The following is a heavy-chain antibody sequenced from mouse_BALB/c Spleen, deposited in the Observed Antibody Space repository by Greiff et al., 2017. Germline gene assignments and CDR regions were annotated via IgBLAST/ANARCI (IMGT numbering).Heavy chain of an antibody. D-gene: IGHD1-1*01. J-gene: IGHJ4*01. CDR2: ISYSGST. CDR1: GYSITSDYV. Sequence: EVKLVESGPGLVKPSQSLSLTCTVTGYSITSDYVWNWIRQFPGNKLEWMCFISYSGSTSYNPSLKIRISITRDTTKNQFFLQLNYVTTEDTATSYCARKDYYCSVYYAMDYWGQGTSVTVSS. CDR3: ARKDYYCSVYYAMDY. V-gene: IGHV3-2*02.